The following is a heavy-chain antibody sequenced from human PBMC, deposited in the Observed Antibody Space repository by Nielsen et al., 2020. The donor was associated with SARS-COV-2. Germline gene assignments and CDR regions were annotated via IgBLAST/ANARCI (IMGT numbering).Heavy chain of an antibody. Sequence: GESLKISCAASGFKFDDYGMSWVRQAPGKGLEWVSDINWNGENTGYADSVKGRFTISRDNAKNSLYLQMNSLRAEDTAVYYCARESAYGDYTGGFDYWGQGTLVTVSS. V-gene: IGHV3-20*04. CDR2: INWNGENT. J-gene: IGHJ4*02. CDR1: GFKFDDYG. CDR3: ARESAYGDYTGGFDY. D-gene: IGHD4-17*01.